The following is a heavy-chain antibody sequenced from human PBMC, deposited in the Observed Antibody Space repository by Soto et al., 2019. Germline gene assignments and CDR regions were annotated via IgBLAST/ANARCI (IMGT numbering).Heavy chain of an antibody. J-gene: IGHJ4*01. CDR3: AREPYDILTGYPIFRYFDY. D-gene: IGHD3-9*01. CDR2: IIPIFGTA. V-gene: IGHV1-69*13. CDR1: GGTFSSYA. Sequence: SVKVSCKASGGTFSSYAISWVRQAPGQGLEWMGGIIPIFGTANYAQKFQGRVTITADESTSTDYMELSSLRSEDTAVYYCAREPYDILTGYPIFRYFDYWGQ.